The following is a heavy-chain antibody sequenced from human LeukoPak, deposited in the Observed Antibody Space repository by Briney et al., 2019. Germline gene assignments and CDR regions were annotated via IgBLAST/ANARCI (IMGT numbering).Heavy chain of an antibody. J-gene: IGHJ4*02. CDR1: GVSIRRYY. D-gene: IGHD3-9*01. V-gene: IGHV4-59*01. Sequence: PSETLSLTCSVSGVSIRRYYWSWIRQPPGKGLEWIGYTYYSGSTNYNPSLKSRVAISVDTSKNQVSLRLSSVTAADTAVYYCAKSCLDTYYDTLTGSDYWGQGTLVSVSS. CDR3: AKSCLDTYYDTLTGSDY. CDR2: TYYSGST.